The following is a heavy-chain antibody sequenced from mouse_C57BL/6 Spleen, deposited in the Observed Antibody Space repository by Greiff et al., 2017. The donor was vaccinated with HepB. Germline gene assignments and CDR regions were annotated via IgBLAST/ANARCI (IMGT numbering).Heavy chain of an antibody. J-gene: IGHJ2*01. D-gene: IGHD2-2*01. Sequence: QVQLQQPGAELVMPGASVKLSCKASGYTFTSYWMHWVKQRPGQGLEWIGEIDPSDSYTNYNQKFKGKSTLTVDKSSSTAYMQLSSLTSEDSAVYYCARWGHGYYLDYWGQGTTLTVAT. CDR3: ARWGHGYYLDY. CDR1: GYTFTSYW. V-gene: IGHV1-69*01. CDR2: IDPSDSYT.